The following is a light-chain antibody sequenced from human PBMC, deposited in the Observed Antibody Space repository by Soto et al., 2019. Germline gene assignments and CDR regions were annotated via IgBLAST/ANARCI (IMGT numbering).Light chain of an antibody. CDR2: DVS. CDR1: SSDVGGYNY. V-gene: IGLV2-14*03. Sequence: QSVLTQPASVSGSPGQSITISCTGTSSDVGGYNYVSWYQHHPGKAPKLMIYDVSNRPSGVYNRFSGSKSGNTASLTISGLQPEDEADYYCCSYTTSNTRQIVFGTGTKLTV. CDR3: CSYTTSNTRQIV. J-gene: IGLJ1*01.